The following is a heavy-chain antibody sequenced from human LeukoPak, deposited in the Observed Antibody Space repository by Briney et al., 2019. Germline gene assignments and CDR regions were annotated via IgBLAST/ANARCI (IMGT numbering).Heavy chain of an antibody. J-gene: IGHJ4*02. CDR3: ARSSGMATIEVFDY. CDR1: GGSISSYY. D-gene: IGHD5-24*01. Sequence: SETLSLTCTVSGGSISSYYWSWIRQPPGKGLEWIGYIYYSGSTNYNPSLKSRVTTSVDTSKNQFSLKLSSVTAADTAVYYCARSSGMATIEVFDYWGQGTLVTVSS. V-gene: IGHV4-59*01. CDR2: IYYSGST.